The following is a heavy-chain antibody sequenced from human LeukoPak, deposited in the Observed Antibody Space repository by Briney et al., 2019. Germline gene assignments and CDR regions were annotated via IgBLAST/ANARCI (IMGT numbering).Heavy chain of an antibody. D-gene: IGHD3-16*01. CDR3: ATGRFAEARADY. CDR1: GCSMSSYY. CDR2: IYYSETP. Sequence: SETLSLTCTVSGCSMSSYYWSWVRQPPGKGLEWIGCIYYSETPTYKPSLKSRLTISVDTSKNQFSRKLSSVTAADTAVYDCATGRFAEARADYWGPGTLVTVSS. J-gene: IGHJ4*02. V-gene: IGHV4-59*01.